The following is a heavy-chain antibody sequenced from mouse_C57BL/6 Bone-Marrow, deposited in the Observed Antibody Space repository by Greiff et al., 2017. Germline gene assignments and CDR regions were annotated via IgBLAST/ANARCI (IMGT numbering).Heavy chain of an antibody. V-gene: IGHV1-72*01. J-gene: IGHJ3*01. Sequence: QVQLKQPGAELVKPGASVKLSCKASGYTFTSYWMHWVKQRPGRGLEWIGRIDPNSGGTKYNEKFKSKATLTVDKPSSTAYMQLSSLTSEDSAVYYCASLYYSNSWFAYWGQGTLVTVSA. D-gene: IGHD2-5*01. CDR3: ASLYYSNSWFAY. CDR1: GYTFTSYW. CDR2: IDPNSGGT.